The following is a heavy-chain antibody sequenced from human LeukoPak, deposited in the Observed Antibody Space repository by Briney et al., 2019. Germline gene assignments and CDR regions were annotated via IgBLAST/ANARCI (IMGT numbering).Heavy chain of an antibody. V-gene: IGHV4-61*09. CDR1: GGSISSGSYY. J-gene: IGHJ3*01. Sequence: SETLSLTCTVSGGSISSGSYYWSWIRQPAGKGLEWIGHIYTSGSTNYNPSLKSRVTISVDTSKNQFSLKLTSVSAADTAMYYCARDGAFDVWGQGTMVTVSA. CDR3: ARDGAFDV. CDR2: IYTSGST.